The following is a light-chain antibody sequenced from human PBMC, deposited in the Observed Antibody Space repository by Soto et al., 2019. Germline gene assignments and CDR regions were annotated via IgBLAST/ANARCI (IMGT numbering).Light chain of an antibody. CDR3: SSYTSSSTYV. J-gene: IGLJ1*01. CDR1: SSDIGNYNY. V-gene: IGLV2-14*01. Sequence: QSALTQPASVSGSPGQSITISCTGTSSDIGNYNYVSWYQQDPGKAPKLMIYDVSNRPSGVSNRFSGSKSGITASLTISGLQAEDEADYYCSSYTSSSTYVFGTGTNHRP. CDR2: DVS.